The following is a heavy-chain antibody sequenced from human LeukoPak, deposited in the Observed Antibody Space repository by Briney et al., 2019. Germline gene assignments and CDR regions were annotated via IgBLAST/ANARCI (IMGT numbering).Heavy chain of an antibody. CDR1: GFTVSSSY. CDR2: IYSGGST. V-gene: IGHV3-66*04. CDR3: ARRERFSVLN. J-gene: IGHJ4*02. D-gene: IGHD3-3*01. Sequence: GGSLRLSCAASGFTVSSSYMSWVRQAPGKGLEWVSVIYSGGSTYYADSVKGRFTISRDNSKNTLYLQMSSLRAEDTAVYYCARRERFSVLNWGQGTLVTVSS.